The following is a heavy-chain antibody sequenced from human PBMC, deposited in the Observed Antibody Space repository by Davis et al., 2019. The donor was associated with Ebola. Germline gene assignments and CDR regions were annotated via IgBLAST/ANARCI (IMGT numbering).Heavy chain of an antibody. CDR3: ARDHCSGGSCPDGWFDP. V-gene: IGHV4-61*01. CDR1: GGSVSSGSYY. D-gene: IGHD2-15*01. CDR2: IYYSGST. Sequence: PSETLSLTCTVSGGSVSSGSYYWSWIRQPPGKGLEWIGYIYYSGSTNYIPSLKSRVTISVDTSKNQFSLKLSSVTAADTAVYYCARDHCSGGSCPDGWFDPWGQGTLVTVSS. J-gene: IGHJ5*02.